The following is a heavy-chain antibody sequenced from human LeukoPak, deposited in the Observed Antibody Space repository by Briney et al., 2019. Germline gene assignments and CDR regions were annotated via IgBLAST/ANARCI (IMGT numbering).Heavy chain of an antibody. CDR3: ARDGQEKGGIVLMVYATPYYYYGMDV. CDR2: ISSSSSYI. CDR1: GFSFNRYS. V-gene: IGHV3-21*01. D-gene: IGHD2-8*01. Sequence: GGSLRLSCAASGFSFNRYSMNWVRQAPGKGLEWVSSISSSSSYIYYVDSVKGRFTISRDNAKNSLYLQMNSLRAEDTAVYYCARDGQEKGGIVLMVYATPYYYYGMDVWGQGTTVTVSS. J-gene: IGHJ6*02.